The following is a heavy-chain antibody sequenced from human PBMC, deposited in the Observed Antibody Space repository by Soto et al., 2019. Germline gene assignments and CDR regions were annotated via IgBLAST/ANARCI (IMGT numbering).Heavy chain of an antibody. CDR3: ARARVSTPRLEDPFDI. Sequence: PXXSLKISCKGSGYSFTTYWLAWVRQMPGKGLEYMGIIYPGDSDTRYSPSFEGQVTISADKSISTAYLQWTSLKASHTAIYYCARARVSTPRLEDPFDIWGQGTMVTVSS. CDR2: IYPGDSDT. V-gene: IGHV5-51*01. J-gene: IGHJ3*02. D-gene: IGHD5-12*01. CDR1: GYSFTTYW.